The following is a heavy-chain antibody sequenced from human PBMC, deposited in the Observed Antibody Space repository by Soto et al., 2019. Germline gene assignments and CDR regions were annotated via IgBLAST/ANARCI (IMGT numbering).Heavy chain of an antibody. Sequence: QVQLVQSGAEVKKPGSSLKVSYKTSGVTFSTSGISWVRQGPGQGLEWMGGIIPLFGTPKYARKFQGSVSLTADAATTTTHLGVSCSISGDTDIYYCGRVTSYICGGGHCFLLDIYFDSWWQGSQVVVSS. CDR3: GRVTSYICGGGHCFLLDIYFDS. D-gene: IGHD2-21*01. CDR2: IIPLFGTP. CDR1: GVTFSTSG. V-gene: IGHV1-69*01. J-gene: IGHJ4*02.